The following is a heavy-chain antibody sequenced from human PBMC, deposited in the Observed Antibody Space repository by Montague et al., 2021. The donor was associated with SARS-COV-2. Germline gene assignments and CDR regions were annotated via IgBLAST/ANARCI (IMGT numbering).Heavy chain of an antibody. J-gene: IGHJ4*02. V-gene: IGHV2-70*01. CDR1: GFSLSTSGMC. CDR2: IDWXDDK. Sequence: PALVKPTQTLTLTCTFSGFSLSTSGMCVSWIRQPQGKALEWLALIDWXDDKYYSTSLKTRLTISKDTSKNQVVLTMTNMDPVDTATYYCARSHYDILTGYYTVFDYWGQGTLVTVSS. D-gene: IGHD3-9*01. CDR3: ARSHYDILTGYYTVFDY.